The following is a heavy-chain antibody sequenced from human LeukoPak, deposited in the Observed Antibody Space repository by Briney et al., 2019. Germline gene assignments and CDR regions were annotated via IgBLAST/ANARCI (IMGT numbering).Heavy chain of an antibody. CDR2: ISSSSSYI. D-gene: IGHD6-13*01. CDR3: ARDSIAAAGIPIGY. V-gene: IGHV3-21*01. J-gene: IGHJ4*02. Sequence: GGSLRLSCAASGFTFTSYSMNWVRQAPGKGLEWVSSISSSSSYIYYADSVKGRFTISRDKAKNSLYLQMTSLCAEDRAVYYCARDSIAAAGIPIGYWGQGTLVTVSS. CDR1: GFTFTSYS.